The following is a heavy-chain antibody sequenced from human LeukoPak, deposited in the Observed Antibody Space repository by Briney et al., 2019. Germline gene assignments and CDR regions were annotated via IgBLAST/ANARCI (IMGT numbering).Heavy chain of an antibody. J-gene: IGHJ6*02. V-gene: IGHV3-15*01. CDR1: GFTFSNAW. CDR2: IKSKTDGGTT. Sequence: PGGSLRLSCAASGFTFSNAWMSWVRQAPGKGLEWVGCIKSKTDGGTTDYAAPVKGRFTISRDDSKNTLYLQMNSLKTEDTAVYYCTTEGGMGSSSWNHYYYYGMDVWGQGTTVTVSS. D-gene: IGHD6-13*01. CDR3: TTEGGMGSSSWNHYYYYGMDV.